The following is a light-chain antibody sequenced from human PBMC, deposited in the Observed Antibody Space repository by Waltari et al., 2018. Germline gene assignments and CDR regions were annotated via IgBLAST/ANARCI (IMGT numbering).Light chain of an antibody. Sequence: DIQMTQSPSTLSASVGDRVTITCRARQYICSWLAWYQQKPGKAPKLLIYKASILESGVPSRCSGSESGTEFTLTISSLQPDDFATYYCQQYNTYPLTFGQGTRLEI. J-gene: IGKJ5*01. V-gene: IGKV1-5*03. CDR3: QQYNTYPLT. CDR1: QYICSW. CDR2: KAS.